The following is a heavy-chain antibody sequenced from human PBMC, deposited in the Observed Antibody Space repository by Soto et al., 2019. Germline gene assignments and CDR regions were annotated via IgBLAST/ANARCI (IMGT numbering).Heavy chain of an antibody. CDR2: ISYDGSDE. CDR3: AKDRRDYDGNIFDY. CDR1: GFSFRYYG. Sequence: QVQLVESGGGVVQPGRSLRLSCAASGFSFRYYGMHWVRQAPGKGLEWVALISYDGSDEYYADSVKGRFTISRDNSNNTLYLHMNSPKSEDTAVYYCAKDRRDYDGNIFDYWGQGTVVTVSS. D-gene: IGHD4-17*01. J-gene: IGHJ4*02. V-gene: IGHV3-30*18.